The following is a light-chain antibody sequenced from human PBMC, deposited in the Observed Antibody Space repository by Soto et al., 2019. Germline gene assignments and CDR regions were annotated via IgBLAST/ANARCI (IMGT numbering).Light chain of an antibody. CDR1: SSDVGGYNY. CDR3: NSYTSSSTYV. J-gene: IGLJ1*01. Sequence: QSVLTQPASVSGSPGQSITISCTGTSSDVGGYNYVSWYQQHPGKAPKLMSYEVSNRPSGVSNRFSGSKSGNTAYLTISGLQSEDEADYYCNSYTSSSTYVFGTGTQLTVL. V-gene: IGLV2-14*01. CDR2: EVS.